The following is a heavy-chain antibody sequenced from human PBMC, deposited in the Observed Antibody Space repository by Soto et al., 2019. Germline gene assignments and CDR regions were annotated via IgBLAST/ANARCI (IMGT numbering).Heavy chain of an antibody. CDR3: ARGTSWQLPFDY. V-gene: IGHV4-59*01. D-gene: IGHD6-13*01. CDR2: ISYSGST. Sequence: PSETLFLTCTVSSDSISSYYWSWIRQPPGKRLEWIGYISYSGSTDYNPSLKSRVTISGDTSKNQFSLKVSSVTAADTAVYYCARGTSWQLPFDYWGQGTLVTVS. CDR1: SDSISSYY. J-gene: IGHJ4*02.